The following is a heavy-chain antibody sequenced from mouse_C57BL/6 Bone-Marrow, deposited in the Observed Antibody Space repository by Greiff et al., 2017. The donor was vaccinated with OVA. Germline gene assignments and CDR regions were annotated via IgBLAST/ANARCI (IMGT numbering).Heavy chain of an antibody. CDR2: IYPRSGNT. J-gene: IGHJ4*01. D-gene: IGHD4-1*01. CDR1: GYTFTSYG. CDR3: ASPNWEEDY. Sequence: QVQLKQSGAELARPGASVKLSCKASGYTFTSYGISWVKQRTGQGLEWIGEIYPRSGNTYYNEKFKGKATLTADKSSSTAYMELRSLTSEDSAVYFCASPNWEEDYWGQGTSVTVSS. V-gene: IGHV1-81*01.